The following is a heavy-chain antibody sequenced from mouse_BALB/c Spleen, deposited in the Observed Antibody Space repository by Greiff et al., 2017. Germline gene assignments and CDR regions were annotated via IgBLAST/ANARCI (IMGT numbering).Heavy chain of an antibody. CDR3: TRGDGRGVY. CDR1: GYTFTSYW. V-gene: IGHV1-5*01. J-gene: IGHJ4*01. CDR2: IYPGNSDT. D-gene: IGHD2-3*01. Sequence: VQLQQSGPELVRPGASVKMSCKASGYTFTSYWMHWVKQRPGQGLEWIGAIYPGNSDTSYNQKFKGKAKLTAVTSTSTAYMELSSLTNEDSAVYYCTRGDGRGVYWGQGTSVTVSS.